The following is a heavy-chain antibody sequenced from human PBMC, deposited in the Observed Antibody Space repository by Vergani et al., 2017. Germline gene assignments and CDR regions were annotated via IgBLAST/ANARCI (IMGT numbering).Heavy chain of an antibody. Sequence: QVQLVESGGGVVQPGRSLRLSCAASGFTFSSYGMHWVRQAPGKGLEGVAVISYDGSNKYYADSVKGRFTISRDNSKNTLYLQMNSLRAEDTAVYYCARDIVVVVAARRGGWFDPWGQGTLVTVSS. CDR2: ISYDGSNK. CDR3: ARDIVVVVAARRGGWFDP. V-gene: IGHV3-30*03. CDR1: GFTFSSYG. D-gene: IGHD2-15*01. J-gene: IGHJ5*02.